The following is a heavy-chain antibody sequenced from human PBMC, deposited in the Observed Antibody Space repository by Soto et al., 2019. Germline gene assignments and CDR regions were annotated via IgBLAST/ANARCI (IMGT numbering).Heavy chain of an antibody. V-gene: IGHV4-4*02. CDR3: GGAVRRSSSLYYFNY. Sequence: PSQTPSLTCAVSAGCISSRNWSSWVRQPPGKRLEWIGGIYHSGSTNYNPCLKSRVTISVDNSKNQFSLKLSSVTAADTAVYYCGGAVRRSSSLYYFNYWDQVTMRSVCS. J-gene: IGHJ4*02. CDR2: IYHSGST. D-gene: IGHD6-13*01. CDR1: AGCISSRNW.